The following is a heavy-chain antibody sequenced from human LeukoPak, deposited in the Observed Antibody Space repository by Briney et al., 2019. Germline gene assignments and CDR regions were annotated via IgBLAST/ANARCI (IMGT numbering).Heavy chain of an antibody. CDR2: IRYDGSNK. Sequence: GGSLRLSCAASGFTFSSYGMHWVRQAPGKGLEWVAFIRYDGSNKYYADSVKGRFTISRDNSKNTLYLQMNSLRAEDTAVYYCARGPIAAHRTAKEYYYYYMDVWGKGTTVTVSS. V-gene: IGHV3-30*02. CDR3: ARGPIAAHRTAKEYYYYYMDV. J-gene: IGHJ6*03. D-gene: IGHD6-13*01. CDR1: GFTFSSYG.